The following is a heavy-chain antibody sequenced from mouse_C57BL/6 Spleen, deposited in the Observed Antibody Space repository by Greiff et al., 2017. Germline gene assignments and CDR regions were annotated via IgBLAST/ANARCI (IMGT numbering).Heavy chain of an antibody. CDR2: IYPGSGNT. J-gene: IGHJ4*01. Sequence: VQVVESGAELVRPGASVKLSCKASGYTFTDYYINWVKQRPGQGLEWIARIYPGSGNTYYNEKFKGKATLTAEKSSSTAYMQLSSLTSEDSAVYFCARGQLRLHAMDYWGQGTSVTVSS. V-gene: IGHV1-76*01. CDR1: GYTFTDYY. D-gene: IGHD3-2*02. CDR3: ARGQLRLHAMDY.